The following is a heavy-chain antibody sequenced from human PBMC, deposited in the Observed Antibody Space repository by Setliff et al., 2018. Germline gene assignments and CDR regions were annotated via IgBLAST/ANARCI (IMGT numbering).Heavy chain of an antibody. CDR3: ATGFLRYDILTGYYQRPHYFEY. Sequence: ASVKVSCKVSGSTVTESSMHWVRQAPGKGLEWMGGFDPEGGERIYAQHFQGRLTMTEDTSTDTAYMELSSLRSEDTAVYYCATGFLRYDILTGYYQRPHYFEYWGQGTLVTVSS. CDR1: GSTVTESS. V-gene: IGHV1-24*01. J-gene: IGHJ4*02. CDR2: FDPEGGER. D-gene: IGHD3-9*01.